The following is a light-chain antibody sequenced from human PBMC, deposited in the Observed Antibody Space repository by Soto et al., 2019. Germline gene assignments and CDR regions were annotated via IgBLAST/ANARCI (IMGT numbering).Light chain of an antibody. CDR2: LNSDGSH. V-gene: IGLV4-69*01. CDR1: SGYSTYA. Sequence: QPVLTQSPSASASLGASVNLTCTLSSGYSTYAIAWHQQQPEKGPRFLMKLNSDGSHSKGDGVPDRFSGSNSGAERYLTISSLQSEDEADYYCQTWGTGGVFGGGTKLTVL. CDR3: QTWGTGGV. J-gene: IGLJ3*02.